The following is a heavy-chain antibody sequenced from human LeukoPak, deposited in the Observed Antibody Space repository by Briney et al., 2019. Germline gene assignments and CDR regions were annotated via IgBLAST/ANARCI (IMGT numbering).Heavy chain of an antibody. CDR1: GGTFSSYA. CDR3: ARNGGYDFRYYYGMDV. J-gene: IGHJ6*02. Sequence: SVKVSCKASGGTFSSYAISWGRQAPGQGLEWMGRIIPILGIANYAQKFQGRVTITADKSTSTAYMELSSLRSEDTAVYYCARNGGYDFRYYYGMDVWGQGTTVTVSS. CDR2: IIPILGIA. V-gene: IGHV1-69*04. D-gene: IGHD5-12*01.